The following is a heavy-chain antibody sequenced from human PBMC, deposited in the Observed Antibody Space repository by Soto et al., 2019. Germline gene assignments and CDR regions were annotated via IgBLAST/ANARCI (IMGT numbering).Heavy chain of an antibody. CDR3: ARVHSSSYHYFDY. CDR1: GASINSNY. V-gene: IGHV3-66*01. D-gene: IGHD6-13*01. CDR2: IYTAGSA. J-gene: IGHJ4*02. Sequence: ETLSLTCTVSGASINSNYCFWAWIRQAPGKGLEWVSVIYTAGSADFADSVKVRFTSSRDNSKNTLYLQMSSLRAEDTAVYYCARVHSSSYHYFDYWGQGTVVTVSS.